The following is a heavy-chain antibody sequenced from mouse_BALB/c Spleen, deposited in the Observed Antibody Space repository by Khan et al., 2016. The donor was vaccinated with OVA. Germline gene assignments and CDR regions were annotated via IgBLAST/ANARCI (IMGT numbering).Heavy chain of an antibody. CDR2: ISTYSGNT. J-gene: IGHJ3*01. Sequence: QIQLVQSGPELVRPGVSVKISCKGSGYTFTDYAMHWVKQSHAKSLEWIGVISTYSGNTNYNQKFTGMATMTVDKSSSTAYMELARLTSEDSAIYYCARPGLRRGAWFAYWGQGTLVTVSA. CDR3: ARPGLRRGAWFAY. V-gene: IGHV1S137*01. D-gene: IGHD2-2*01. CDR1: GYTFTDYA.